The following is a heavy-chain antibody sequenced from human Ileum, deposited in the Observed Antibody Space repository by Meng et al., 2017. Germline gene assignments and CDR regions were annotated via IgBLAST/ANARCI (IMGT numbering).Heavy chain of an antibody. Sequence: QVQSGESGGGLVKAGGSLRLSCAASGFTFSDYYMTWIRQPPGQGLEWLASVSPTSGSLYFADSVKGRFSISRDNAKNSVSLQMTRLRVEDTAVYYCARDHGSLNWFDPWGQGTLVTVSS. CDR3: ARDHGSLNWFDP. CDR1: GFTFSDYY. V-gene: IGHV3-11*04. J-gene: IGHJ5*02. CDR2: VSPTSGSL. D-gene: IGHD6-25*01.